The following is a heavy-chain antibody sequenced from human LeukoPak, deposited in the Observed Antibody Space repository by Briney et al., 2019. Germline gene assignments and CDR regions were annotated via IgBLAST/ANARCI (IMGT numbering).Heavy chain of an antibody. Sequence: GGSLRLSCAASGFTFSSYGMHWVRQAPGKGLEWVAFIRYDGSNKYYADSVKGRFTISRDNSKNTLYLQMNSLRAEDTAVYYCAKGGDSGYEPFDYWGQGTLVTVSS. J-gene: IGHJ4*02. CDR3: AKGGDSGYEPFDY. D-gene: IGHD5-12*01. CDR1: GFTFSSYG. CDR2: IRYDGSNK. V-gene: IGHV3-30*02.